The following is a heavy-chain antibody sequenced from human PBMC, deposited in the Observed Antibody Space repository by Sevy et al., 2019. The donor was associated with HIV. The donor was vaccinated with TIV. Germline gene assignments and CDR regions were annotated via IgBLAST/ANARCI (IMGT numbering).Heavy chain of an antibody. D-gene: IGHD1-7*01. CDR1: GYSISSGYF. J-gene: IGHJ1*01. V-gene: IGHV4-38-2*01. Sequence: EALSLTCGVSGYSISSGYFWGWIRQPPGKGLEWIGTIHHSGSTYYNPSLKSRVTISVDTSKNQFSLNLSSVTAADTAVYYCARQTWITGTTRHFQYWGQGTLVTVSS. CDR3: ARQTWITGTTRHFQY. CDR2: IHHSGST.